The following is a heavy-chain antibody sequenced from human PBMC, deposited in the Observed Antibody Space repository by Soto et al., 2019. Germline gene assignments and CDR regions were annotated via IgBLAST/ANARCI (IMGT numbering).Heavy chain of an antibody. CDR1: GFTFSSYG. J-gene: IGHJ3*01. Sequence: LQLVESGGGVVQTGRSLRLSCAASGFTFSSYGMHWVRQAPGKGLEWVSAIWYDGSETYYLDSVKGRFSIARDNSKNTLYLQMNNLNVEDTAIYYCARVMFEGAFDFWGQGTMVSVFS. CDR3: ARVMFEGAFDF. V-gene: IGHV3-33*01. D-gene: IGHD3-10*02. CDR2: IWYDGSET.